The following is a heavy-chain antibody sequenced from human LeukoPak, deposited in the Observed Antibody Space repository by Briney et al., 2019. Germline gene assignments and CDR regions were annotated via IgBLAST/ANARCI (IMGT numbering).Heavy chain of an antibody. CDR3: ARGFVSGYYDKYYFDY. D-gene: IGHD3-3*01. CDR1: GGTFSSYA. V-gene: IGHV1-69*13. CDR2: IIPIFGTA. Sequence: ASVKVSRKASGGTFSSYAISWVRQAPGQGLEWMGGIIPIFGTANYAQKFQGRVTITADESTSTAYMELSSLRSEDTAVYYCARGFVSGYYDKYYFDYWGQGTLVTVSS. J-gene: IGHJ4*02.